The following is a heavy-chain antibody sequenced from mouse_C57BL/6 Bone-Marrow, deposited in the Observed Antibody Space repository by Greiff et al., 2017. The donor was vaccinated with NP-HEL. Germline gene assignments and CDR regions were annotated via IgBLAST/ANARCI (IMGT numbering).Heavy chain of an antibody. V-gene: IGHV5-9-1*02. D-gene: IGHD1-1*01. CDR1: GFTFSSYA. CDR3: TRDYTVPTTVVGGLYYAMDY. Sequence: EVKLVESGEGLVKPGGSLKLSCAASGFTFSSYAMSWVRQTPEKRLEWVAYISSGGDYIYYADTVKGRFTISRDNARNTLYLQMSSLKSEDTAMYYCTRDYTVPTTVVGGLYYAMDYWGQGTSVTVSS. CDR2: ISSGGDYI. J-gene: IGHJ4*01.